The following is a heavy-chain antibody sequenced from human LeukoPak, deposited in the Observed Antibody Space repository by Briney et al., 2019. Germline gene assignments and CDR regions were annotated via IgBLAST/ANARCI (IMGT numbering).Heavy chain of an antibody. D-gene: IGHD1-14*01. CDR2: IYYSGST. Sequence: PSETLSLTCTVSGGSISSYYWSWIRQPPGKGLEWIGYIYYSGSTNYNPSLKSRVTMSVDTSKNQFSLKLSSVTAADTAVYYCARDRNLAFDYWGQGTLVTVSS. CDR1: GGSISSYY. J-gene: IGHJ4*02. CDR3: ARDRNLAFDY. V-gene: IGHV4-59*12.